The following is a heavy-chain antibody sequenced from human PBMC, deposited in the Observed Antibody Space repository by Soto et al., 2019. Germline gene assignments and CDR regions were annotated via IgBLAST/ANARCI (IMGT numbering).Heavy chain of an antibody. V-gene: IGHV3-33*06. J-gene: IGHJ6*03. D-gene: IGHD1-7*01. CDR1: GFSFSSYG. CDR2: IWYDGSNK. Sequence: GGSLRLSCAASGFSFSSYGMHWVRQAPGKGLEWVAVIWYDGSNKYFADSVKGRFTISRDDSKNTLYLQMNSLRAEDTAVYYCAKSLSGYNWNSDYYYYYYMDVWGKGTTVTVSS. CDR3: AKSLSGYNWNSDYYYYYYMDV.